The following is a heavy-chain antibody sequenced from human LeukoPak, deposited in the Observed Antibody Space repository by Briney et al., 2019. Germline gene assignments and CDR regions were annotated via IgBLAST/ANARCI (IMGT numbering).Heavy chain of an antibody. CDR3: ARGGEYSSGSSGSYYYFDY. V-gene: IGHV3-72*01. D-gene: IGHD6-19*01. CDR1: GFTFSDHY. CDR2: TRNKANSYTT. J-gene: IGHJ4*02. Sequence: GGSLRLSCAASGFTFSDHYMDWVRQAPGKGLEWVGRTRNKANSYTTEYAASVKGRCTISRDDSKNSLYLQMNSLKTEDTAVYYCARGGEYSSGSSGSYYYFDYWGQGTLVTVSS.